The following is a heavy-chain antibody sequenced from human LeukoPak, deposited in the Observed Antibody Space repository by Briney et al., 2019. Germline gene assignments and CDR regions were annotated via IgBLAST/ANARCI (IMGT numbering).Heavy chain of an antibody. J-gene: IGHJ6*03. Sequence: SQTLSLTCVISGDSVSSDSASWIWLPQLPSGGLEGLGRTYYRSRWYEDYAASVKSRLTIRPDTSKNKSPLQLDSVTPEDTAVYFCARGGHGSRWPYYYNYMDVWGKGTTVVVSS. D-gene: IGHD6-13*01. V-gene: IGHV6-1*01. CDR1: GDSVSSDSAS. CDR2: TYYRSRWYE. CDR3: ARGGHGSRWPYYYNYMDV.